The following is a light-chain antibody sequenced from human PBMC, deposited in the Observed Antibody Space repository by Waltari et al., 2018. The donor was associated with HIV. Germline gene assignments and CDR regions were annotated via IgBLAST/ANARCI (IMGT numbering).Light chain of an antibody. CDR3: CSYAGSYTFV. J-gene: IGLJ1*01. Sequence: QSALTQPRPVSGSPGQSVTIYCTGTSSDVGGYNYVSWSQQHPGKAPKLMIYDAIKRPSGVPDRFSGSKSGNTASLTISGLQAEDEADYYCCSYAGSYTFVFGTGTKVTVL. V-gene: IGLV2-11*01. CDR2: DAI. CDR1: SSDVGGYNY.